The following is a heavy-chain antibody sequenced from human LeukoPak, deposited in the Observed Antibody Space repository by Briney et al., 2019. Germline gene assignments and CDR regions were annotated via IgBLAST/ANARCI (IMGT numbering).Heavy chain of an antibody. CDR2: IYSGGDT. V-gene: IGHV3-53*03. Sequence: GGSLRLSCAASGFTVSGNYMSWFRQAPGKGLECVAVIYSGGDTYYADSVKGRFTISRDDAKNSLYLQMNSLRAEDTAVYYCARGGFSAYDPVDELELFDYRGQGALVTVSS. CDR1: GFTVSGNY. CDR3: ARGGFSAYDPVDELELFDY. J-gene: IGHJ4*02. D-gene: IGHD5-12*01.